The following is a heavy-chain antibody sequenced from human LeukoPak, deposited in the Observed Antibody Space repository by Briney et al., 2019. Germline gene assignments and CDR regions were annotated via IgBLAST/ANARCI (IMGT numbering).Heavy chain of an antibody. CDR2: IYTSGST. V-gene: IGHV4-61*02. D-gene: IGHD3-22*01. CDR1: GGSISSGSYY. Sequence: PSETLSLTXTVSGGSISSGSYYWSWTRQPAGKGLEWIGRIYTSGSTNYNPSLKSRVTISVDTSKNQFSLKLRSVTAADTAVYYCARQDSSGYYYEGYFQHWGQGTLVTVSS. CDR3: ARQDSSGYYYEGYFQH. J-gene: IGHJ1*01.